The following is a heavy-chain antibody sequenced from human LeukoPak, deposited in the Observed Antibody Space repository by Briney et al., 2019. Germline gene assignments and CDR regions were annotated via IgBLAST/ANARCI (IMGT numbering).Heavy chain of an antibody. J-gene: IGHJ4*02. V-gene: IGHV3-72*01. Sequence: GGSLRLSCTACGFTFSDHYMDWVRQAPGKGLEWVGRTRNKANSYTTEYAASVKGRFTISRDDSKNSLYLQMNSLKTEDTAVYYCARIGGYGLRPFDYWGPGTLVTVSS. CDR1: GFTFSDHY. D-gene: IGHD5-18*01. CDR2: TRNKANSYTT. CDR3: ARIGGYGLRPFDY.